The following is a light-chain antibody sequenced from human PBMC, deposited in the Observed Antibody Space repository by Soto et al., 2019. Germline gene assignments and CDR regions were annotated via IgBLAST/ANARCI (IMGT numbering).Light chain of an antibody. CDR2: KAS. CDR3: QQYNSYPLP. Sequence: DIQMTQSPSTLSASVGDRVTITCRASQSISSWLAWYQQKPGKALKLLIYKASSLESGVPSRFSGSGSGKEFTLSISSLQPDDFATYYCQQYNSYPLPFGGGTKVEIK. CDR1: QSISSW. V-gene: IGKV1-5*03. J-gene: IGKJ4*01.